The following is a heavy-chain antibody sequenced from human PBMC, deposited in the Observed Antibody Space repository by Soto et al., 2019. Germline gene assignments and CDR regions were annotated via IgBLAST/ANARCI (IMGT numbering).Heavy chain of an antibody. V-gene: IGHV3-30-3*01. Sequence: QVQLVESGGGVVQPGRSLRLSCAASGFTFTSYSIHWVRQAPGKGLEWVAVISSTGSNKYYADSVKGRFSLSRDTSKNTAYLKVNSLRADDTAVYYCARDPNDYVWALDFWGQGTLVTVSS. J-gene: IGHJ4*02. CDR1: GFTFTSYS. CDR3: ARDPNDYVWALDF. D-gene: IGHD3-16*01. CDR2: ISSTGSNK.